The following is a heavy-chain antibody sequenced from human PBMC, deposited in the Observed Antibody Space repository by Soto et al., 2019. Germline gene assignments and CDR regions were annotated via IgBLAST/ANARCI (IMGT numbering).Heavy chain of an antibody. CDR1: GFTFSSYS. CDR3: ARAGGLLHVNPYWAGLDY. D-gene: IGHD2-21*01. J-gene: IGHJ4*02. CDR2: ISSSSSYI. Sequence: GGSLRLSCAASGFTFSSYSMNWVRQAPGKGLEWVSSISSSSSYIYYADSVKGRFTISREKAKNSLYLQMNSLRAEDTAVYYCARAGGLLHVNPYWAGLDYWGQGTRVTVSS. V-gene: IGHV3-21*01.